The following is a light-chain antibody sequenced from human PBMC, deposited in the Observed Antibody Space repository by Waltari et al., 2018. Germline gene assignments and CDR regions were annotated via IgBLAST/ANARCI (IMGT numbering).Light chain of an antibody. CDR2: GNT. Sequence: QSVLTQPPSASGTPGQRVTIPCSGSSSNIGSNSVSWYQQLPGTAPKLLIYGNTQRPSGVPDRFSGSKSGTSASLAISGLRSEDEADYYCAAWDDSLSGSYVFGPGTKVTIL. CDR3: AAWDDSLSGSYV. CDR1: SSNIGSNS. V-gene: IGLV1-47*02. J-gene: IGLJ1*01.